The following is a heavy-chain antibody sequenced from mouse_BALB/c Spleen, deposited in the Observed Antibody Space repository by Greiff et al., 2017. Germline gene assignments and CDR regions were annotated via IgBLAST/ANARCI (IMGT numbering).Heavy chain of an antibody. Sequence: QVQLQQSGPELVKPGASVKISCKASGYSFTSYYIHWVKQRPGQGLEWIGWIFPGSGNTKYNEKFKGKATLTADTSSSTAYMQLSSLTSEDSAVYFCAREGSGRDFDYWGQGTTLTVSS. V-gene: IGHV1-66*01. CDR1: GYSFTSYY. CDR3: AREGSGRDFDY. J-gene: IGHJ2*01. CDR2: IFPGSGNT. D-gene: IGHD3-1*01.